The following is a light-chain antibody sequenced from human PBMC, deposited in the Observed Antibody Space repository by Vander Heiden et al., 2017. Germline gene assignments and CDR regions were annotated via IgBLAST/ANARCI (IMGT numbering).Light chain of an antibody. J-gene: IGKJ2*01. CDR2: GAS. V-gene: IGKV3-20*01. CDR1: QTVDKNY. CDR3: QHYRSSPLYI. Sequence: EFVLTQSPGTLSLSPGESATLSCRASQTVDKNYLVCYQQKHGQAPRLLIYGASTRATGIPDRFRASGSGTDFTLTISRPEPEDFAVYYCQHYRSSPLYIFGPGTKLDIK.